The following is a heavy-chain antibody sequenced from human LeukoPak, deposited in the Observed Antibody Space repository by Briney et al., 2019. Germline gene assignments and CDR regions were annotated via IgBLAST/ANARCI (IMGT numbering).Heavy chain of an antibody. CDR3: ARSVLTYYYGSGSYMSGDLDY. D-gene: IGHD3-10*01. Sequence: GGSLRLSCAASGFTFSSYWMSWVRQAPGKGLEWVANIKQDGSEKYYVDSVKGRFTISRDNTKNSLYLQMNSLRAEDTAVYYCARSVLTYYYGSGSYMSGDLDYWGQGTLVTVSS. V-gene: IGHV3-7*01. CDR1: GFTFSSYW. J-gene: IGHJ4*02. CDR2: IKQDGSEK.